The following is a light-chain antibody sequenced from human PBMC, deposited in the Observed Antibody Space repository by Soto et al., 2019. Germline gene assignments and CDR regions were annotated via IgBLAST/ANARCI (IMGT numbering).Light chain of an antibody. CDR1: SSDVGGYNY. Sequence: QSVLTQPPSASGSPGQSVTISCTGTSSDVGGYNYVSWYQQYPGRAPKLMIYEVTKRPSGVPDRFSGSKSGNTASLTVSGIKAEDEADYYCSSYAASNNFYFVFGGGTKLTVL. J-gene: IGLJ3*02. V-gene: IGLV2-8*01. CDR3: SSYAASNNFYFV. CDR2: EVT.